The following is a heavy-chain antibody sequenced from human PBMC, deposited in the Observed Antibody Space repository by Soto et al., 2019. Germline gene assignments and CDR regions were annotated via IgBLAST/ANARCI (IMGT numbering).Heavy chain of an antibody. J-gene: IGHJ6*02. CDR2: IKQDGSEK. V-gene: IGHV3-7*05. CDR1: GFTFSSYW. CDR3: ARLWGTDYDFWSGYYSRGMDV. D-gene: IGHD3-3*01. Sequence: GWSLRLSCAASGFTFSSYWMSWVRQAPGKGLEWVANIKQDGSEKYYVDSVKGRFTISRDNAKNSLYLQMNSLRAEDTAVYYCARLWGTDYDFWSGYYSRGMDVWGQGTTVTVSS.